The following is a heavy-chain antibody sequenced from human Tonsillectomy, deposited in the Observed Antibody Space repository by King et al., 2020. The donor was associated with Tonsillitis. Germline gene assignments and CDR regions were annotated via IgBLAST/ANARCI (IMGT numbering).Heavy chain of an antibody. D-gene: IGHD3-10*01. CDR1: GFTFSSSW. Sequence: VQLVESGGGLVQPGGSLRLSCAASGFTFSSSWMSWVRQAPGKGLEWFANIQQHGRGIYYVDSVKGRFTISRDNAKNSLYLQMNSLRAEDTAVYYCARALTSGWSFDYWGQGTLVTVSS. V-gene: IGHV3-7*01. CDR2: IQQHGRGI. CDR3: ARALTSGWSFDY. J-gene: IGHJ4*02.